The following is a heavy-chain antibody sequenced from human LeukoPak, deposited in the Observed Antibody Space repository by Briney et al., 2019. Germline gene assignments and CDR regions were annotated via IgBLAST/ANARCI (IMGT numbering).Heavy chain of an antibody. Sequence: GGSLRLSCAASGFTFSSYAMSWVRQAPGKGLEWVSAISGSGGSTYYADSVKGRFTISRDNAKNSLYLQMNSLRAEDTAVYYCASPLSSTGLDAFDIWGQGTMVTVSS. CDR3: ASPLSSTGLDAFDI. CDR2: ISGSGGST. D-gene: IGHD4-17*01. V-gene: IGHV3-23*01. J-gene: IGHJ3*02. CDR1: GFTFSSYA.